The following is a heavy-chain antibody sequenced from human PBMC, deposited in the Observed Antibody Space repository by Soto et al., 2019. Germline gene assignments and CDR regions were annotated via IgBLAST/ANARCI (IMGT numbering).Heavy chain of an antibody. V-gene: IGHV3-21*01. Sequence: EVQLVESGGGLVKPGGSLRLSCAASGFTFSSYSMNWVRQAPGKGLEWVSSISSSSSYIYYADSVKGRFTISRDNAKNSLYLQMNSLSAEDTAVYYCTDSYDLADYMDVWGKGTTVTVSS. J-gene: IGHJ6*03. D-gene: IGHD3-3*01. CDR3: TDSYDLADYMDV. CDR1: GFTFSSYS. CDR2: ISSSSSYI.